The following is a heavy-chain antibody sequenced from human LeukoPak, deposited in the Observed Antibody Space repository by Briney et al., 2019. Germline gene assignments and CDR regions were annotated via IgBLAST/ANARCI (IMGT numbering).Heavy chain of an antibody. CDR2: IYYSGTT. V-gene: IGHV4-39*01. D-gene: IGHD3-10*01. CDR3: ARQISDYYYYYIDV. Sequence: SETLSLTCTVPGGSISSSSYYWGWIRQTPGKGLEWIGTIYYSGTTYYNPSLENRATISEDTSKNQFSLTLRSVTAADTAVYYCARQISDYYYYYIDVWGKGTTVTVSS. CDR1: GGSISSSSYY. J-gene: IGHJ6*03.